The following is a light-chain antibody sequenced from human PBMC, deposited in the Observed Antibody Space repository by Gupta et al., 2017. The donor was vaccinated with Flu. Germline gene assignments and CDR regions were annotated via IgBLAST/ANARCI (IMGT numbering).Light chain of an antibody. CDR1: SSDVGGYNY. V-gene: IGLV2-8*01. CDR2: EVS. J-gene: IGLJ2*01. Sequence: SVTISCTGTSSDVGGYNYVSWYQQHPGKAPKLMMYEVSKRPSGVPDRFSGSKSGNTASLTVSGLQAEDEADYYCSSYAGSNILVFGGGTKLTVL. CDR3: SSYAGSNILV.